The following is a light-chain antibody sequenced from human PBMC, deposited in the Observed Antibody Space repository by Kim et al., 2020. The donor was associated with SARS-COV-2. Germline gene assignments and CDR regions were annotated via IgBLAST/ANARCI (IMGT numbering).Light chain of an antibody. V-gene: IGLV2-14*01. J-gene: IGLJ1*01. Sequence: QSALTQPASVSGSPGQSITISCTGTSSDVGNYNYVSWYQQHPGKAPKLMIYDVNKRPSGVSNRFSGSKSGNTASLSISGLQAEDEADYYCSSYTLSSTYVFGTGTKVTVL. CDR1: SSDVGNYNY. CDR2: DVN. CDR3: SSYTLSSTYV.